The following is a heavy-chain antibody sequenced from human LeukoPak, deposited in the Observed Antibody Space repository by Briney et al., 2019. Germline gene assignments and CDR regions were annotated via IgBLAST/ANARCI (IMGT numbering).Heavy chain of an antibody. CDR3: ARARSPGLRYYFDY. CDR2: INPNSGGT. V-gene: IGHV1-2*02. Sequence: ASVKVSCKASGYTFTSYYMHWVRQAPGQGLEWMGWINPNSGGTNYAQKFQGRVTMTRDTSISTAYMELSRLRSDDTAVYYCARARSPGLRYYFDYWGQGTLVTVSS. CDR1: GYTFTSYY. J-gene: IGHJ4*02. D-gene: IGHD3-16*02.